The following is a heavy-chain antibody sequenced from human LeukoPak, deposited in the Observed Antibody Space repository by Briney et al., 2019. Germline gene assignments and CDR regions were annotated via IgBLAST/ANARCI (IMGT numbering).Heavy chain of an antibody. CDR1: EVTFRNNW. Sequence: PGGSLRLSCEVSEVTFRNNWMSWVRQAPGKGLEWVANVKQDGSEKYYVESVKGRFTISRDNAKNSLYLQMNSLRAEDTAVYYCARDRGSGSYPHSFDYWGQGTLVTVSS. J-gene: IGHJ4*02. CDR2: VKQDGSEK. D-gene: IGHD1-26*01. V-gene: IGHV3-7*01. CDR3: ARDRGSGSYPHSFDY.